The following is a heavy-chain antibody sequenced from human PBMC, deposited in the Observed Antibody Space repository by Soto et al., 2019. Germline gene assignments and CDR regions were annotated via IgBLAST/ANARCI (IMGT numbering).Heavy chain of an antibody. J-gene: IGHJ4*02. Sequence: PGGSLRLSCAASGFTFSSYGMHWVRQAPGKGLEWVAVISYDGSNKYYADSVKGRFTISRDNSKNTLYLQMNSLRAEDTAVYYCAKTIRRGYSYGDSDYWGQGTLVTVSS. D-gene: IGHD5-18*01. V-gene: IGHV3-30*18. CDR2: ISYDGSNK. CDR1: GFTFSSYG. CDR3: AKTIRRGYSYGDSDY.